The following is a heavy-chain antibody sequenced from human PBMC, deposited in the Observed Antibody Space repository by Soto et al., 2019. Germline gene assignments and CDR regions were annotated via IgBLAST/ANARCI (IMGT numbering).Heavy chain of an antibody. D-gene: IGHD2-8*02. J-gene: IGHJ3*02. V-gene: IGHV3-53*01. CDR2: IYSGGST. CDR1: GFTVSSNY. CDR3: AKATATGGGAFDI. Sequence: GGSLRLSCAASGFTVSSNYMSWVRQAPGKGLEWVSVIYSGGSTYYADSVKGRFTISRDNSKNTLYLQMNSLRAEDTAVYYCAKATATGGGAFDIRGQGTMVTVSS.